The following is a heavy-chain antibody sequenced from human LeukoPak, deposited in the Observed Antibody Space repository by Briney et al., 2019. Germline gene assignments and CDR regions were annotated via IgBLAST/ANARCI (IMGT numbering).Heavy chain of an antibody. D-gene: IGHD2-2*02. CDR3: AREEYPFDY. J-gene: IGHJ4*02. V-gene: IGHV4-38-2*02. Sequence: PSETLSLTCTVSGYSISSGYYWGWIRQPPGKGLEWIGSIYHSGSTYYNPSLKSRVTTSVDTSKNQFSLKLSSVTAADTAVYYCAREEYPFDYWGQGTLVTVSS. CDR1: GYSISSGYY. CDR2: IYHSGST.